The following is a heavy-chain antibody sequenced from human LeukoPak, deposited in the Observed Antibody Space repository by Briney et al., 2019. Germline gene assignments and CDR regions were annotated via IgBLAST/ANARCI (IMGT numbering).Heavy chain of an antibody. Sequence: SVNVSCKASGGTFSSYAISWVRQAPGQGLEWMGGIIPIFGTANYAQKFQGRVTITADESTSTAYMELSSLRSEDTAVYYCARQLERPPTYYYYGMDVWGQGTTVTVSS. CDR1: GGTFSSYA. V-gene: IGHV1-69*13. CDR3: ARQLERPPTYYYYGMDV. D-gene: IGHD1-1*01. J-gene: IGHJ6*02. CDR2: IIPIFGTA.